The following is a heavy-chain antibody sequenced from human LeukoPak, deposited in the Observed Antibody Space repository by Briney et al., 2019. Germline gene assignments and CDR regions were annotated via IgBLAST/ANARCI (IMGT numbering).Heavy chain of an antibody. V-gene: IGHV1-69*05. J-gene: IGHJ4*02. CDR3: ARDSGYYYPSFDY. Sequence: ASVKVSCKVSGGTFSSYAISWVRQAPGQGLEWMGGIIPIFGTANYAQKFQGRVTITTDESTSTAYMELSSLRSEDTAVYYCARDSGYYYPSFDYWGQGTLVTVSS. CDR2: IIPIFGTA. D-gene: IGHD3-22*01. CDR1: GGTFSSYA.